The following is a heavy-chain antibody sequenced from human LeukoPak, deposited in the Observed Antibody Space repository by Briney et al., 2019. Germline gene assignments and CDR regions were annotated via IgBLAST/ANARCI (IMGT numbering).Heavy chain of an antibody. CDR3: AISVRFLEDTMSWFDP. J-gene: IGHJ5*02. V-gene: IGHV1-46*01. CDR2: INPSGGST. D-gene: IGHD3-3*01. CDR1: GYTFTSYY. Sequence: GASVKVSCKASGYTFTSYYMHWVRQAPGQGLEWMGIINPSGGSTSYAQKFQGRVTMTRDTSTSTVYMELSSLRSEDTAVYYCAISVRFLEDTMSWFDPWGQGTLVTVSS.